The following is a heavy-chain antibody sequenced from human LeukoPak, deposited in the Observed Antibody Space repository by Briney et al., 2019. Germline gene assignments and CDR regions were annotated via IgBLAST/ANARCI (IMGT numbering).Heavy chain of an antibody. CDR1: GFTFSNYE. CDR2: ISGSADTI. J-gene: IGHJ4*02. D-gene: IGHD6-19*01. V-gene: IGHV3-48*03. CDR3: ARAIAVAGTDY. Sequence: GGSLRLSCAASGFTFSNYEMNWVRQAPGKGLEWVSYISGSADTIYYADSVKGRFTISRDNTKSALYLQMSNLGAEDTAVYYCARAIAVAGTDYWGQGTLVTVSS.